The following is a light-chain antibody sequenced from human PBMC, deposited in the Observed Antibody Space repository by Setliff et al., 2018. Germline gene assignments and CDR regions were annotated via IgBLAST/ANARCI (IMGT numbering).Light chain of an antibody. CDR1: SSDVGAYNY. CDR2: DVS. J-gene: IGLJ2*01. Sequence: QSALTQPASVSGSAGQSITISCTGTSSDVGAYNYVSWYQRHPGEAPKLLLYDVSNRPSGISNRFSGSKSGSTASLTITGLQAEDEADYFCSSYTSTRTVIFGGGTQLTVL. V-gene: IGLV2-14*03. CDR3: SSYTSTRTVI.